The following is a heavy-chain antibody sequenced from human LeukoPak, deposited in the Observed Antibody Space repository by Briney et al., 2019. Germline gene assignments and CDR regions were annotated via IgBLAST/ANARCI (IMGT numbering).Heavy chain of an antibody. D-gene: IGHD3-3*01. CDR2: IYYSGST. CDR3: ARDGGYYDFWSGYYEY. J-gene: IGHJ4*02. Sequence: PSETLSLTCTVSGGSISSSSYYWGWIRQPPGKGLEWIGSIYYSGSTYYNPSLKSRVTISVDTSKNQFSLKLSSVTAADTAVYYCARDGGYYDFWSGYYEYWGQGTLVTVSS. CDR1: GGSISSSSYY. V-gene: IGHV4-39*02.